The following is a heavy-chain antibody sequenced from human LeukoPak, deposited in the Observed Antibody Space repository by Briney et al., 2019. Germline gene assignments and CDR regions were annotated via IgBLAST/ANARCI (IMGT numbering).Heavy chain of an antibody. CDR1: GFTFSSYS. CDR3: ARDKGHDSSGYYPDFDY. Sequence: GGSLRLSCAASGFTFSSYSMNWVRQAPGKGLEWVSSISSSSSYIYYADSVKGRFTISRDNAKNSLYLQMDSLRAEDTAVYYCARDKGHDSSGYYPDFDYWSQGTLVTVSS. J-gene: IGHJ4*02. D-gene: IGHD3-22*01. CDR2: ISSSSSYI. V-gene: IGHV3-21*01.